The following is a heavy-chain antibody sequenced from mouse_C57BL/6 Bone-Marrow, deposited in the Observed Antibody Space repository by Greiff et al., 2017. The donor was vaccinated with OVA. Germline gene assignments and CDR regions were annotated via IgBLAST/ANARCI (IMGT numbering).Heavy chain of an antibody. CDR1: GFTFSSYA. CDR3: ARLWPHIMDY. V-gene: IGHV5-4*01. CDR2: ISDGGSYT. Sequence: VKPGGSLKLSCAASGFTFSSYAMSWVRQTPEKRLEWVATISDGGSYTYYPDNVKGRFTISRDNAKNNLYLQMSHLKSEDTAMDYCARLWPHIMDYWGQGTSVTVSS. D-gene: IGHD1-1*02. J-gene: IGHJ4*01.